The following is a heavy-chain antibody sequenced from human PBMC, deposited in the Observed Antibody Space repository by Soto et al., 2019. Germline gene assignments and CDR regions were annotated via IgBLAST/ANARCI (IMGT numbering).Heavy chain of an antibody. D-gene: IGHD5-18*01. Sequence: ASVKVSCKASGYTFTSYYMHGVRQAPGQGLEWMGIINPSGGSTSYAQKFQGRVTMTRDTSTSTVYMELSSLRSEDTAVYYCARVYPSDTRYGYVGNNWFDPWGQGTLVTVSS. CDR2: INPSGGST. V-gene: IGHV1-46*03. CDR3: ARVYPSDTRYGYVGNNWFDP. J-gene: IGHJ5*02. CDR1: GYTFTSYY.